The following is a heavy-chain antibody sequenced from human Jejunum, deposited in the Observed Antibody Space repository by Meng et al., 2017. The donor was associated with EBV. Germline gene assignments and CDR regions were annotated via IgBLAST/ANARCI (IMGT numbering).Heavy chain of an antibody. V-gene: IGHV4-61*01. CDR3: ARVVDYYERSGYPDF. CDR1: GGSGSTASYY. J-gene: IGHJ4*02. Sequence: QGQLQESGPGRVKPSETLSLTCTVSGGSGSTASYYWSWIRQSPGKGLEWIGYIYYSGNTNYNPSLKSRATITVDTSKNQFSLKLSSVTAADTAVYYCARVVDYYERSGYPDFWGQGTLVTVSS. D-gene: IGHD3-22*01. CDR2: IYYSGNT.